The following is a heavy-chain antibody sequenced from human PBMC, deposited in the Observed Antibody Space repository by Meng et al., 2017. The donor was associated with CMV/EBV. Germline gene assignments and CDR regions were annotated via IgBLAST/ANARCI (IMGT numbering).Heavy chain of an antibody. J-gene: IGHJ4*02. V-gene: IGHV4-59*01. CDR1: GGSISSYY. Sequence: SETLSLTRTVSGGSISSYYWSWIRQPPGKGLEWIGYIYYSGSTNYNPSLKSRVTISVDTSKNQFSLKLSSVTAADTAVYYCARAAGSSSGWYGDDYWGQGTLVTVSS. CDR2: IYYSGST. CDR3: ARAAGSSSGWYGDDY. D-gene: IGHD6-19*01.